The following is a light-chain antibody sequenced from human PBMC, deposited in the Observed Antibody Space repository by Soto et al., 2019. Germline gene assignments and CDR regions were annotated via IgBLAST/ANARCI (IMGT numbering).Light chain of an antibody. CDR1: XSVSSTY. CDR2: GAS. J-gene: IGKJ2*01. Sequence: EIVLTQSPGTLSLSPGERATLSCRASXSVSSTYIAWYQQNPGQAPRLLIYGASSRATGIPDRFSGSGSGTDFTLTISRLEPEDFAVYFCQQYGRSPPFTFGQGTKVEIK. CDR3: QQYGRSPPFT. V-gene: IGKV3-20*01.